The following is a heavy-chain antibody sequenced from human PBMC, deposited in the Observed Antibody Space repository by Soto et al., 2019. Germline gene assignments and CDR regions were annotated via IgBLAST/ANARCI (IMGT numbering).Heavy chain of an antibody. CDR2: IYYTGSN. CDR1: GGSLSSYY. D-gene: IGHD2-15*01. J-gene: IGHJ4*02. V-gene: IGHV4-59*13. CDR3: ARRSGDRCTFDY. Sequence: ASETLSLTCFVSGGSLSSYYRSWIRQPPGKGLEWIGYIYYTGSNNYNHSLKSRVTISLDTSKNQFSLKLSSVTAADTAVYYCARRSGDRCTFDYWGQGTLVTVSS.